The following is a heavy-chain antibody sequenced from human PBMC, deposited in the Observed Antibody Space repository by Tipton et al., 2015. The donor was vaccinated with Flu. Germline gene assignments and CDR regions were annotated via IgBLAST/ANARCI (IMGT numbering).Heavy chain of an antibody. CDR3: ARRDFSNYVSEPKNWFDF. V-gene: IGHV4-38-2*01. J-gene: IGHJ5*01. Sequence: TLSLTCAVSGDSISSDYFWGWIRQPPGKGLEWIATIHRSGSTSHNPSFKSRVTISVDTSKSQFSLEMRSVTAADMAVYYCARRDFSNYVSEPKNWFDFWGQGILVTVSS. D-gene: IGHD4-11*01. CDR2: IHRSGST. CDR1: GDSISSDYF.